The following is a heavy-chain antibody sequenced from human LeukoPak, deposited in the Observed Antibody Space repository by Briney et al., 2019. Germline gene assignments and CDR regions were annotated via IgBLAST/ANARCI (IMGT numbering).Heavy chain of an antibody. Sequence: PGGSLRLSCAASGFTFSSYSMNWVRQAPGKGLEWVSSISGSGDSTYYAVSVKGRFTVSRDNTKNILYLQMNSLKAEDTAVYYCAKDSVIIPAGWFDPWGQGTLVTVSS. V-gene: IGHV3-23*01. CDR2: ISGSGDST. D-gene: IGHD2-2*01. CDR3: AKDSVIIPAGWFDP. CDR1: GFTFSSYS. J-gene: IGHJ5*02.